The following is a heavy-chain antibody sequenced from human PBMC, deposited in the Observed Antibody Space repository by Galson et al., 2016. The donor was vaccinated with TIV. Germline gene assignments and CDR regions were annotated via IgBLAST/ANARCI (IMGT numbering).Heavy chain of an antibody. CDR1: GGSISSGGYF. J-gene: IGHJ4*02. CDR3: ARMSRVTAPDSEYYFDY. Sequence: SETLSLTCTVSGGSISSGGYFWGWIRQPPGKGLEWIGSIYDTERTITYYNPSLKSRVAMSVDTSKNQFSLKVTSVTAADTALYYCARMSRVTAPDSEYYFDYWGQGTLVTVSS. V-gene: IGHV4-39*07. CDR2: IYDTERTIT. D-gene: IGHD6-13*01.